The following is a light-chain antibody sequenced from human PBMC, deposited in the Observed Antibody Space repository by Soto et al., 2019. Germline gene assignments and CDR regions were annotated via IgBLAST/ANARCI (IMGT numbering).Light chain of an antibody. CDR1: QGIGVY. Sequence: DIQMTQSPSSLSASFGDRVTITCRPSQGIGVYLAWFQQKPANALKLLIYAASTLQSGVPSRFSGSGSGTDFTLTISSLQAEDVATYYCQKYNSAPLTFGGGTKVEIK. J-gene: IGKJ4*01. CDR2: AAS. V-gene: IGKV1-27*01. CDR3: QKYNSAPLT.